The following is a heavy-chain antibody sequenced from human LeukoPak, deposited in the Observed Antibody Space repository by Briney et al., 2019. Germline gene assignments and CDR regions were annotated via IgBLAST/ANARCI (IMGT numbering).Heavy chain of an antibody. CDR3: ARGSDTAAGLY. Sequence: SETLSLTCAVYGGSFGGYYWSWIRQPPGKGLEWIGEINHSGSTNYNPSLKSRVSISVDLSKNQFSLKVSSVTAADTAVYYCARGSDTAAGLYWGQGTLVTVSS. CDR1: GGSFGGYY. D-gene: IGHD6-13*01. V-gene: IGHV4-34*01. J-gene: IGHJ4*02. CDR2: INHSGST.